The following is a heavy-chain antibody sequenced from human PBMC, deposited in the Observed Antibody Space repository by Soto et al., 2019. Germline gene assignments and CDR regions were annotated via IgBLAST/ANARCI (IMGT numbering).Heavy chain of an antibody. Sequence: EVQVGESGGGLVQPGGSLRLSCAVSGLTFSDYYFDWVRQSPGKGLEWVGRSKNKANGYTMEYAASVKGRFTISRDDSKNSVFLQMSSLRTEDTAVYYCVIVGRTSWGHGTTVTVPS. CDR3: VIVGRTS. D-gene: IGHD3-3*01. CDR1: GLTFSDYY. J-gene: IGHJ3*01. CDR2: SKNKANGYTM. V-gene: IGHV3-72*01.